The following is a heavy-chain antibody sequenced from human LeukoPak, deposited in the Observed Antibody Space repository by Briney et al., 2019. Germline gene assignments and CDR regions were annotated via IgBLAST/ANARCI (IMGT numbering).Heavy chain of an antibody. V-gene: IGHV3-30-3*01. CDR3: AREGLREGYYDSSGSFDY. J-gene: IGHJ4*02. D-gene: IGHD3-22*01. CDR2: ISYDGSNK. Sequence: GGSLRLSCAASGFTFSSYAMHWVRQAPGKGLEWVAIISYDGSNKYYADSVKGRFTISRDNSKNTLYLQMNSLRAEDTAVYYCAREGLREGYYDSSGSFDYWGQGTLVTVSS. CDR1: GFTFSSYA.